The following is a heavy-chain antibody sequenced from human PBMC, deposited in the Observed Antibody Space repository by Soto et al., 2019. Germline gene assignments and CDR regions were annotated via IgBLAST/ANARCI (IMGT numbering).Heavy chain of an antibody. CDR3: ARSIFGVVITPEAFGI. V-gene: IGHV5-51*01. J-gene: IGHJ3*02. D-gene: IGHD3-3*01. Sequence: GESLKIFCKGSGYSFTSYWIGWVRQMPGKGLEWMGIIYPGDSDTRYSPSFQGQVTISADKSISTAYLQWSSLKASDTAMYYCARSIFGVVITPEAFGIWGQGTMVTVSS. CDR2: IYPGDSDT. CDR1: GYSFTSYW.